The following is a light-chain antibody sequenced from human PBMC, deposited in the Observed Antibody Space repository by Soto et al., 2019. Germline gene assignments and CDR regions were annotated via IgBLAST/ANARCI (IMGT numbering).Light chain of an antibody. Sequence: QSVLTQPPSVSGAQGHRVTIPCTGSSSNIGSGYEVSWYQQLPGAAPKLLIYGNHNRPSGVPDRFSGSKSGTSASLAITGLQAEDEADYYCQSYDSSLSGLVFGGGTKLTVL. CDR2: GNH. V-gene: IGLV1-40*01. CDR3: QSYDSSLSGLV. J-gene: IGLJ2*01. CDR1: SSNIGSGYE.